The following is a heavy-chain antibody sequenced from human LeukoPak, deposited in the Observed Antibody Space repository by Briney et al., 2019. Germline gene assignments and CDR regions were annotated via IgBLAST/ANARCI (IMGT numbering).Heavy chain of an antibody. Sequence: ASVKVSCKVSGYTLTELSMHWVRQAPGKGLEWMGGFDPEDGETIYAQKFQGRVTMTEDTSTDTAYMELRNLTSDDTAVYYCARDLLSGGATGHPTLYGDYAHYYYYYMDVWGKGTTVTVSS. V-gene: IGHV1-24*01. CDR3: ARDLLSGGATGHPTLYGDYAHYYYYYMDV. CDR1: GYTLTELS. CDR2: FDPEDGET. D-gene: IGHD4-17*01. J-gene: IGHJ6*03.